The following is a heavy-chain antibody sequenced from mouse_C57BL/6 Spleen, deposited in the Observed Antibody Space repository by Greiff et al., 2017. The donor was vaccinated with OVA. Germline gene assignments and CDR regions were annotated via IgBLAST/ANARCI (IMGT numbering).Heavy chain of an antibody. D-gene: IGHD1-1*02. J-gene: IGHJ1*03. CDR1: GYTFTDYE. CDR2: IDPATGGT. CDR3: TGSAYGYWYVDV. Sequence: QVQLQQSGAELVRPGASVTLSCKASGYTFTDYEMHWVKQTPVHGLEWIGAIDPATGGTAYNQKFKGKAILTATKSSSTAYMELRSLTSEDSAVYYCTGSAYGYWYVDVWGTGTTVTVSS. V-gene: IGHV1-15*01.